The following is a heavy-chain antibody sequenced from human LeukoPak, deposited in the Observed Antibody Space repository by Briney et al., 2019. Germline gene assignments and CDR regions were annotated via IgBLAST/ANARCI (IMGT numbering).Heavy chain of an antibody. CDR3: ARDPGFGELLSVGYFDL. V-gene: IGHV4-59*01. D-gene: IGHD3-10*01. Sequence: SETLSLTCTVSGGSISTYYWNWIRQPPGKGLEWIGYIYYSGSTNYNPSLTGRVTISVDTSKNQFSLKLSSVTAADTAVYYCARDPGFGELLSVGYFDLWGRGILVTVS. CDR2: IYYSGST. CDR1: GGSISTYY. J-gene: IGHJ2*01.